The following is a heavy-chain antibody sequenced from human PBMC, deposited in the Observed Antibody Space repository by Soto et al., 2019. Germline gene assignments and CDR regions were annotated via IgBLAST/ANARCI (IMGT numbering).Heavy chain of an antibody. D-gene: IGHD2-2*01. J-gene: IGHJ4*02. CDR2: INAGNGNT. CDR3: ARDRNIVVVPAAIADY. Sequence: GASVKVSCKASGYTFTSYGMHWVRQAPGQRLEWMGWINAGNGNTKYSQKFQGRVTITRDTSASTAYMEMSSLRVEDTVFFFCARDRNIVVVPAAIADYWGQGTLVTVSS. V-gene: IGHV1-3*01. CDR1: GYTFTSYG.